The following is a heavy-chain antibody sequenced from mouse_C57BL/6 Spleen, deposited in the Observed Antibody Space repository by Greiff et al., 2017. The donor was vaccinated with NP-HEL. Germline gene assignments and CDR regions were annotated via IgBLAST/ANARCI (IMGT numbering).Heavy chain of an antibody. CDR3: AREGSSPAHGNYGAMDY. D-gene: IGHD2-1*01. CDR1: GYAFSSYW. J-gene: IGHJ4*01. CDR2: IYPGDGDT. Sequence: QVQLKESGAELVKPGASVKISCKASGYAFSSYWMNWVKQRPGKGLEWIGQIYPGDGDTNYNGKFKGKATLTADKSSSTAYMQLSSLTSEDSAVYFCAREGSSPAHGNYGAMDYWGQGTSVTVSS. V-gene: IGHV1-80*01.